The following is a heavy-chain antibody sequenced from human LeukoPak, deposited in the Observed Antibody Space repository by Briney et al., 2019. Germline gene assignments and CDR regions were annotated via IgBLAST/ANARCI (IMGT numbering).Heavy chain of an antibody. D-gene: IGHD3-16*01. V-gene: IGHV4-34*01. CDR3: ARGRVYDYVW. Sequence: SETLSLTCAVYGGSFSGYYWSWIRQPPGKGLEWIGEINHSGSTNYNPSLKSRVTISVDTSKNQFSLKLSSVTAVDTAVYYCARGRVYDYVWWGQGTLVTVSS. J-gene: IGHJ4*02. CDR1: GGSFSGYY. CDR2: INHSGST.